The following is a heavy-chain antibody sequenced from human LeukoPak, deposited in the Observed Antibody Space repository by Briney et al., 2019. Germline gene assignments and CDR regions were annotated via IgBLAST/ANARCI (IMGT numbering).Heavy chain of an antibody. V-gene: IGHV1-69*05. D-gene: IGHD3-22*01. Sequence: SSVKVSCKASGGTFSSYAISWVRRAPGQGLEWMGRIIPIFGTANYAQKFRGRVTITTGESTSTAYMELSSLRSEDTAVYYCARGSYYYDSSGYFDYWGQGTLVTVSS. CDR2: IIPIFGTA. CDR1: GGTFSSYA. CDR3: ARGSYYYDSSGYFDY. J-gene: IGHJ4*02.